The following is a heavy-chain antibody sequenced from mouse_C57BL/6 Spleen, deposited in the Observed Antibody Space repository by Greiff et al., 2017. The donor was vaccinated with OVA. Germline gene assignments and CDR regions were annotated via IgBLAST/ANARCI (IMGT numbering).Heavy chain of an antibody. CDR1: GYTFTSYW. CDR3: AREGQLRLPYAMDY. J-gene: IGHJ4*01. Sequence: QVHVKQPGTELVKPGASVKLSCKASGYTFTSYWMHWVKQRPGQGLEWIGNINPSNGGTNYNEKFKSKATLTVDKSSSTAYMQLSSLTSEDSAVYYCAREGQLRLPYAMDYWGQGTSVTVSS. D-gene: IGHD3-2*02. V-gene: IGHV1-53*01. CDR2: INPSNGGT.